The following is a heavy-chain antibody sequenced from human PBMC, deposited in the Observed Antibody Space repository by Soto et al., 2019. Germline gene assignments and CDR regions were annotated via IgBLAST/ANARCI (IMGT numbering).Heavy chain of an antibody. Sequence: QVQLQQWGPGLLKPSETLSLTCAVYGGSFSGYYWSWFRQPPGKGLEWIVEVNHSGSTNYNPSLKRRVTISVNMSKSQFSLKLSSVTAADPAVYYCARGGRQQLILTPISYKIDYWGQGTLVTVSS. J-gene: IGHJ4*02. CDR3: ARGGRQQLILTPISYKIDY. D-gene: IGHD6-13*01. CDR1: GGSFSGYY. CDR2: VNHSGST. V-gene: IGHV4-34*01.